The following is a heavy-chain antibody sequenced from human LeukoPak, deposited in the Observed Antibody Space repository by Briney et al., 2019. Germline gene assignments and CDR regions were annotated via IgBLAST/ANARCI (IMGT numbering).Heavy chain of an antibody. V-gene: IGHV3-30*02. Sequence: GGSLRLSCAASGFTFSSYGMHWVRQAPGKGLEWVAFIRYDGSNKYYADSVKGRFTISRDNSKNTLYLQMNSLRAEDTAVYYFAKHIKFRKLLKFGVVMDYFEYWGPGTLVNV. D-gene: IGHD3-3*01. J-gene: IGHJ4*02. CDR1: GFTFSSYG. CDR3: AKHIKFRKLLKFGVVMDYFEY. CDR2: IRYDGSNK.